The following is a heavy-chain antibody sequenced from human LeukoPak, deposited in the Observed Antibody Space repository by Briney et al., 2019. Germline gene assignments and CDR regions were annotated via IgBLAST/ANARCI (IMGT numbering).Heavy chain of an antibody. J-gene: IGHJ4*02. CDR1: GFTFSTYA. CDR3: ARYCSGVSCYSGYDY. Sequence: GGSLRLSCAASGFTFSTYAMHWVRQTPGKGLEYVSAISTNGGGTYYANSVKGRFTISRDNSKNTLYLQMGSLSAEDMAVYYCARYCSGVSCYSGYDYWGQGTLVTVSS. D-gene: IGHD2-15*01. V-gene: IGHV3-64*01. CDR2: ISTNGGGT.